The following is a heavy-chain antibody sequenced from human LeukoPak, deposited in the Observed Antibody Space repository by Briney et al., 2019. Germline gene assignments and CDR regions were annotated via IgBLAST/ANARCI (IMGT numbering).Heavy chain of an antibody. CDR2: ISADSATT. CDR3: AKTSLSDPSGHYYYMDV. J-gene: IGHJ6*03. Sequence: GGSLRLSCAASGISFSNYSMNWVRQAPGKGLEWVSVISADSATTFYADSVKGRFTISRDNSQNTVSLQLNNLRIEDTALYYCAKTSLSDPSGHYYYMDVWGKGTTVTVSS. V-gene: IGHV3-23*01. CDR1: GISFSNYS. D-gene: IGHD3-3*01.